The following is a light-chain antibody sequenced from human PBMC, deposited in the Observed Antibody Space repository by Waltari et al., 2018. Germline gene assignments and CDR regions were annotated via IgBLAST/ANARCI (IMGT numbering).Light chain of an antibody. Sequence: QSAPSQPASVSGSPGQSIPISCPGSRSDVGGLKYVSWYQQPPGKAPKLLIYEVSNRPSGVSNRFSGSKSGNTASLTISGLQAEDEADYYCSSYTSSSTVVFGGGTKVTVL. V-gene: IGLV2-14*01. CDR1: RSDVGGLKY. CDR3: SSYTSSSTVV. CDR2: EVS. J-gene: IGLJ2*01.